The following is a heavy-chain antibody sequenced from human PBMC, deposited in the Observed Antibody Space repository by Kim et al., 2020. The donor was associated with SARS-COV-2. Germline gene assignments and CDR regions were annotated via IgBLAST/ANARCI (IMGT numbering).Heavy chain of an antibody. CDR1: GFTFSSYW. D-gene: IGHD3-22*01. CDR2: IKQDGSEK. J-gene: IGHJ4*02. Sequence: GGSLRLSCAASGFTFSSYWMSWVRQAPGKGLEWVANIKQDGSEKYYVDSVKGRFTISRDNAKNSLYLQMNSLRAEDTAVYYCARDPYYDSSGYYKLYYFDYWGQGTLVTVSS. CDR3: ARDPYYDSSGYYKLYYFDY. V-gene: IGHV3-7*01.